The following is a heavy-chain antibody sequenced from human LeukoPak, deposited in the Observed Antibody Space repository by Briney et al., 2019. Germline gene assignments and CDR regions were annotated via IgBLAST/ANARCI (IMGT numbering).Heavy chain of an antibody. D-gene: IGHD2-15*01. Sequence: GGSLRLSCAASGFTFSSYSMNWVRQAPGKGLEWVSYISSSSSTIYYADSVKGRFTISRDNAKNSLYLQMNSLRAEDTAVYYCARGRSDAKTSDVDYWGQGTLVTVSS. CDR1: GFTFSSYS. V-gene: IGHV3-48*04. J-gene: IGHJ4*02. CDR2: ISSSSSTI. CDR3: ARGRSDAKTSDVDY.